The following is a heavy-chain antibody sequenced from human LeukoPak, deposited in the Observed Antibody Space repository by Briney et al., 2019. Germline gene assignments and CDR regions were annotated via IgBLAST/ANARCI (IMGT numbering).Heavy chain of an antibody. Sequence: GGSLRLSCGVSGFTFSSYWMNWVRQAPGKGLEWVANIKQDGSDKYYVDSVKGRFTISKDNAQNSLYLQMNSLRAEDTAIYYCARDGEGERGYSYGYGLDVWGQGTTVTVSS. CDR3: ARDGEGERGYSYGYGLDV. D-gene: IGHD5-18*01. CDR2: IKQDGSDK. J-gene: IGHJ6*02. V-gene: IGHV3-7*03. CDR1: GFTFSSYW.